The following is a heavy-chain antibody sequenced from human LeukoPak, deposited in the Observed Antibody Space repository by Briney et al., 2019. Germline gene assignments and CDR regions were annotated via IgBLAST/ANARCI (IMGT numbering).Heavy chain of an antibody. CDR2: IYLRDSEI. V-gene: IGHV5-51*01. J-gene: IGHJ4*02. CDR1: GYIFSSYW. Sequence: GESLKISCKGSGYIFSSYWIGWVRQLPGKGLEWMGIIYLRDSEITYSPSFEGRVTISADKSISTAHLQWSSLKASDTAIYYCARRGPTVPDSGDYYFDFWGQGTLVTVSS. CDR3: ARRGPTVPDSGDYYFDF. D-gene: IGHD6-19*01.